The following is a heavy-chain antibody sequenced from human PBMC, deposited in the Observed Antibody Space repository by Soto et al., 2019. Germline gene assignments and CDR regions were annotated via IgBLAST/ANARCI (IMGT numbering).Heavy chain of an antibody. D-gene: IGHD6-19*01. CDR2: IIPIFGTP. Sequence: QVQLVQSGAEVKKPGSSVKVSCKASGGSFSSYAISWVRQAPGQGLEWMGGIIPIFGTPSYAQKFQGRVTITADEATSTAYMELSSLRSEDTAVYYCAREYRSASGRFDTWGQGTLVTVSS. CDR3: AREYRSASGRFDT. CDR1: GGSFSSYA. J-gene: IGHJ4*02. V-gene: IGHV1-69*01.